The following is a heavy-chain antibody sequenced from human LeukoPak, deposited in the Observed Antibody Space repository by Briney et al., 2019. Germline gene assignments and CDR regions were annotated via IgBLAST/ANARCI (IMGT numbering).Heavy chain of an antibody. CDR2: ISGSGGST. J-gene: IGHJ4*02. CDR3: ARMITFGGVIAN. CDR1: GFTFSSYA. D-gene: IGHD3-16*02. V-gene: IGHV3-23*01. Sequence: PGGSLRLSCAASGFTFSSYAMSWVRQAPGKGLEWVSAISGSGGSTYYADSVKGRFTISRHNSKNTLYLQMNSLRAEDTAVYYCARMITFGGVIANWGQGTLVTVSS.